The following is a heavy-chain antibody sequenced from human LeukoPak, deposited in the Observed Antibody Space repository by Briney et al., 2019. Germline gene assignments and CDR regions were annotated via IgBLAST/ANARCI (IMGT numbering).Heavy chain of an antibody. D-gene: IGHD3-10*01. J-gene: IGHJ3*02. CDR1: GGSFSGYY. V-gene: IGHV4-34*09. Sequence: SETLSLTCAVYGGSFSGYYWSWIRQHPGKGLEWIGYISHSGSTYYNTSLQSRVIISVDTSKNQFSLKLSSVTAADTAIYYCARDSESGNEAFDIWGQGTRVTVSP. CDR2: ISHSGST. CDR3: ARDSESGNEAFDI.